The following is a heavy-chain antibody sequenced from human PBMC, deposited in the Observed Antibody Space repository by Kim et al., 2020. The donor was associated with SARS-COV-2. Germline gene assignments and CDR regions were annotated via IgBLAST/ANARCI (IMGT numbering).Heavy chain of an antibody. CDR1: GGSISSSNW. V-gene: IGHV4-4*02. CDR3: ASWGGGYDGWDSSGYFFY. J-gene: IGHJ4*02. D-gene: IGHD3-22*01. CDR2: IYHSGST. Sequence: SETLSLTCAVSGGSISSSNWWSWVRQPPGKGLEWIGEIYHSGSTNYNPSLKSRVTISVDKSKNQFSLKLSSVTAADTAVYYCASWGGGYDGWDSSGYFFYWGQGTLVTVSS.